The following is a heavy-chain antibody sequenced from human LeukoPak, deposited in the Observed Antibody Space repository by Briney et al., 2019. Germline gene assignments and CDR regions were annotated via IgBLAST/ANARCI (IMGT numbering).Heavy chain of an antibody. CDR3: ARELSMEDPFTPKNHDSSFGDAFDI. CDR2: INPSGGST. Sequence: GASVKVSCKASGYIFTTYFIHWVRQAPGQGLEWMGIINPSGGSTSYAQKFQGRVTMTRDMPTSTVYMALFSLRSEDTAVYYCARELSMEDPFTPKNHDSSFGDAFDIWGQGTMVTVSS. V-gene: IGHV1-46*01. D-gene: IGHD3-22*01. CDR1: GYIFTTYF. J-gene: IGHJ3*02.